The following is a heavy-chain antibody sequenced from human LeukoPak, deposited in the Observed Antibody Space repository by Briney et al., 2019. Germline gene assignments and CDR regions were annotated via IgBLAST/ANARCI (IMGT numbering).Heavy chain of an antibody. V-gene: IGHV1-2*02. Sequence: ASVKVSCKASGYTFTGYYMHRVRQAPGQGLEWMGWINPNSGGTNYAQKFQGRVTMTRDTSISTAYMELSRLRSDDTAVYYCARDLPQIGGSYYQIDYWGQGTLVTVSS. CDR2: INPNSGGT. D-gene: IGHD1-26*01. J-gene: IGHJ4*02. CDR3: ARDLPQIGGSYYQIDY. CDR1: GYTFTGYY.